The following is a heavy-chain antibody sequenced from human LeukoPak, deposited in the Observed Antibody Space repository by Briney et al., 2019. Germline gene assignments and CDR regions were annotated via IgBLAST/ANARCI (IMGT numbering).Heavy chain of an antibody. V-gene: IGHV3-48*01. Sequence: PGGSLRLSCAASGFTFTTYWMSWVRQAPGKGMEWVSYISSSSSTIYYADSVKGRFTISRDNAKNSLYLQMNSLRAEDTAVYYCATSGYSSSWYFGWGQGTLVTVSS. CDR1: GFTFTTYW. CDR2: ISSSSSTI. J-gene: IGHJ4*02. D-gene: IGHD6-13*01. CDR3: ATSGYSSSWYFG.